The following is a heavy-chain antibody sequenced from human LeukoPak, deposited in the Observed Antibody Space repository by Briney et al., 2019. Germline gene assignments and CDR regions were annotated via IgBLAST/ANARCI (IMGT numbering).Heavy chain of an antibody. Sequence: SETLSLTCAVSGYSISSGYYWGWIRQPPGKGLEWIGYIYYSGSTNYNPSLKSRVTISVDTAKNQFSLKLTSVTAADTAVYYCARSGCSSTSCYGFDIWGQGTMVTVSS. CDR2: IYYSGST. J-gene: IGHJ3*02. CDR1: GYSISSGYY. CDR3: ARSGCSSTSCYGFDI. D-gene: IGHD2-2*01. V-gene: IGHV4-38-2*01.